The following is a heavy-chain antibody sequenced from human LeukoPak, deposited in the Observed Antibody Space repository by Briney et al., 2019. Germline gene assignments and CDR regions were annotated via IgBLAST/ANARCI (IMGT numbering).Heavy chain of an antibody. D-gene: IGHD6-19*01. CDR2: IFRSGNT. CDR1: GHSISSDYY. J-gene: IGHJ5*02. CDR3: ARDNSAQWLPYGQGIDP. Sequence: SETLSLTCTVSGHSISSDYYWGWIQQPPGKGLEWIGSIFRSGNTYYNPSLKSRVTISVDTSKNQFSLKLSSVTAADTAVYYCARDNSAQWLPYGQGIDPWGQGTLVTVSS. V-gene: IGHV4-38-2*02.